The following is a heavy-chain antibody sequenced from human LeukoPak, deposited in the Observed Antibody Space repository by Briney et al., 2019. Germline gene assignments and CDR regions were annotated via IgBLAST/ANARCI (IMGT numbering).Heavy chain of an antibody. CDR1: GYTFTSYD. CDR2: MNPNSDNT. Sequence: GASVKVSCKASGYTFTSYDISWVRQATGQGLEWMGWMNPNSDNTGYARKFQGRVTITRNTSISTAYMELSSLRSEDTAVYYCARVYDSSGHYPIDYWGQGTLVTVSS. V-gene: IGHV1-8*01. CDR3: ARVYDSSGHYPIDY. J-gene: IGHJ4*02. D-gene: IGHD3-22*01.